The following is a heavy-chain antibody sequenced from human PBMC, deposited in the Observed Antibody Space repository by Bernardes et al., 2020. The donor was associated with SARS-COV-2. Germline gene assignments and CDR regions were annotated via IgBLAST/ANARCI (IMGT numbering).Heavy chain of an antibody. Sequence: GGSMRLSCAASGFTFSDSAIHWVRQASGKGLEWVGRIRSKANSHATSSAASVQGRFTISRDDSKNTAYLQMNSLKTEDTAVYYCTIRLVPVGTFDYWGQGTLVTVSS. J-gene: IGHJ4*02. CDR2: IRSKANSHAT. D-gene: IGHD6-13*01. CDR3: TIRLVPVGTFDY. V-gene: IGHV3-73*01. CDR1: GFTFSDSA.